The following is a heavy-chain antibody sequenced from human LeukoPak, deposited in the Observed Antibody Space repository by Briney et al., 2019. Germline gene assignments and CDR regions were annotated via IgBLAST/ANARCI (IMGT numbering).Heavy chain of an antibody. Sequence: GESLKISCKGSGYSFTSYWISWVRQMPGKGLEWMGRIDHSDSYTNYSPSFQGHVTISADKSISTAYLQWSRLKASDTAMYYCASLDAYGSGRYDYWGQGTLVTVSS. CDR2: IDHSDSYT. V-gene: IGHV5-10-1*01. D-gene: IGHD3-10*01. CDR3: ASLDAYGSGRYDY. CDR1: GYSFTSYW. J-gene: IGHJ4*02.